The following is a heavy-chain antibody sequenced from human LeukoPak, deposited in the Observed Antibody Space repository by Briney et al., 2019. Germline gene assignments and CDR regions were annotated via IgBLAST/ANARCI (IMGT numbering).Heavy chain of an antibody. J-gene: IGHJ4*02. D-gene: IGHD5-18*01. V-gene: IGHV3-9*01. CDR1: GFTFDDYA. CDR3: AKDMFQYSYGLTLNY. CDR2: ISWNSGSI. Sequence: GRSLRLSCAASGFTFDDYAMHWVRQAPGKGLEWVSGISWNSGSIGYADSVKGRFTISRDNAKNSLYLQTNSLRAEDTALYYCAKDMFQYSYGLTLNYWGQGTLVTVSS.